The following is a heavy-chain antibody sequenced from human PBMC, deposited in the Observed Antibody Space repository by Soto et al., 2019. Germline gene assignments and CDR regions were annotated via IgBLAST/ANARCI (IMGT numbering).Heavy chain of an antibody. CDR1: GYTFTSYG. J-gene: IGHJ4*02. CDR3: ARFLVGPTLTDY. CDR2: ISAYNGNT. V-gene: IGHV1-18*01. Sequence: QVQLVQSGAEVKKPGGSMKVTCKTSGYTFTSYGVSWVRQAPGQGLEWMGWISAYNGNTNYAQKLQGRVTMTTDTSTSTAYMELRSLRSDDTAVYYCARFLVGPTLTDYWGQGTLVTVSS. D-gene: IGHD4-17*01.